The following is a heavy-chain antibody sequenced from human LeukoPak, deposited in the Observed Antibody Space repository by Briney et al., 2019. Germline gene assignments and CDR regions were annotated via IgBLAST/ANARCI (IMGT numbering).Heavy chain of an antibody. CDR3: AEVVAAACYYYYYMDV. V-gene: IGHV4-4*07. CDR1: GGSISSYY. J-gene: IGHJ6*03. D-gene: IGHD6-13*01. CDR2: IYTSGST. Sequence: SETLSLTCTVSGGSISSYYWSWIRQPAGKGLEWIGRIYTSGSTNYNPSLKSRVTISVDKSKNQFSLKLSSVTAADTAVYYCAEVVAAACYYYYYMDVWGKGTTVTVSS.